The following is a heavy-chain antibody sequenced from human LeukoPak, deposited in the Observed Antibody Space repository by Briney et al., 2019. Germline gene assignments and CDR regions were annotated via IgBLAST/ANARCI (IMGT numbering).Heavy chain of an antibody. V-gene: IGHV3-48*02. D-gene: IGHD6-13*01. J-gene: IGHJ6*03. CDR2: ISSSSSTI. CDR3: KGSSWYNYYYMDV. Sequence: GGSPRLSCAASGFTFSNYAMSWVRQAPGKGLEWVSYISSSSSTIYYADSMKGRFTISRDNAENSLYLQMNSLRDEDTAVYYCKGSSWYNYYYMDVWGKGTTVTVSS. CDR1: GFTFSNYA.